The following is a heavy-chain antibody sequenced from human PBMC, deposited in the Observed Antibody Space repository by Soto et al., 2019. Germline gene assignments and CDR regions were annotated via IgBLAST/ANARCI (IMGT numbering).Heavy chain of an antibody. V-gene: IGHV3-23*01. J-gene: IGHJ6*03. D-gene: IGHD2-2*01. CDR3: ARGYCSSTSCYPNTKRYYYYYMDV. CDR2: ISGSGGST. Sequence: EVQLLESGGGLVQPGGSLRLSCAASGFTFSSYAMSWVRQAPGKGLEWVSAISGSGGSTYCADSVKGRFTISRDNSKNTLYLQMNSLRAEDTAVYYCARGYCSSTSCYPNTKRYYYYYMDVWGKGTTVTVSS. CDR1: GFTFSSYA.